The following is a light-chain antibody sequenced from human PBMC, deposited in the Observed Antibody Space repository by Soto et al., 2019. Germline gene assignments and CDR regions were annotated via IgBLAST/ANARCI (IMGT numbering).Light chain of an antibody. J-gene: IGLJ3*02. CDR2: RNS. CDR3: AAWDDSLSGPV. Sequence: QSVLTQPPSASGTPGQRVTISCSGSSSNIGSNYVYWYQHLPGTAPKLLIYRNSQRPSGVPDRFSASKSGTSASLAISGLRSEDEADYYCAAWDDSLSGPVFGGGTKLTVL. CDR1: SSNIGSNY. V-gene: IGLV1-47*01.